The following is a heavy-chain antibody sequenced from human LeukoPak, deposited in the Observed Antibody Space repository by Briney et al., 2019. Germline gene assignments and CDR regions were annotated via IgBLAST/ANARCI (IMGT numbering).Heavy chain of an antibody. V-gene: IGHV1-2*02. D-gene: IGHD2-8*02. CDR1: GYTFTGYY. Sequence: ASVKVSCKASGYTFTGYYMHWVRQAPGQGLEWMGWINPNSGGTNYAQKFQGRVTMTRGTSISTAYMELSRLRSDDTAVYYCARSEDFCTGGVCYFHWGQGTLVTVSS. CDR2: INPNSGGT. J-gene: IGHJ4*02. CDR3: ARSEDFCTGGVCYFH.